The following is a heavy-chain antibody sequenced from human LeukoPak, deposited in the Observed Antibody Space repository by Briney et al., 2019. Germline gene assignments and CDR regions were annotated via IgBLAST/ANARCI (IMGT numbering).Heavy chain of an antibody. J-gene: IGHJ4*02. Sequence: GASVKVSCKASGYTFTSYGISWVRQAPGQGLEWMGWISAYNGNTNYAQKLQGRVTMTTDTSTSTAYMELRSLRSDDTAVYYCATTSPLGYCSGGSCYYFDYWGQGTLVTVSS. V-gene: IGHV1-18*01. CDR3: ATTSPLGYCSGGSCYYFDY. CDR2: ISAYNGNT. CDR1: GYTFTSYG. D-gene: IGHD2-15*01.